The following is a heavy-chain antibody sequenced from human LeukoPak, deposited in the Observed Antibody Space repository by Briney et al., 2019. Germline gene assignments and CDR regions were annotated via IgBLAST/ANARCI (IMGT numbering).Heavy chain of an antibody. CDR1: GGSFSGYY. V-gene: IGHV4-59*01. Sequence: SETLSLTCAVYGGSFSGYYWSWTRQPPGKGLECIGYIHYTGSTNYNPSLKSRVTISVETSKNQFSLKLKSVTAADTAVYYCARGGYYGSGNDFRFDPWGQGTLVTVSS. CDR2: IHYTGST. D-gene: IGHD3-10*01. J-gene: IGHJ5*02. CDR3: ARGGYYGSGNDFRFDP.